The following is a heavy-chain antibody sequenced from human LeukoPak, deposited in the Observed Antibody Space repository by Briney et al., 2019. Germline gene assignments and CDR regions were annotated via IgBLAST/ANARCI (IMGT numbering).Heavy chain of an antibody. J-gene: IGHJ4*02. V-gene: IGHV1-58*01. Sequence: GTSVKVSCKASGFTFTSSAVQWVRQARGQRLEWIGWIVVGSGNTNYAQKFQERVTITRDMPTSTAYMELSSLRSEDTAVYYCATPSQDYGDYSYWGQGTLVTVSS. D-gene: IGHD4-17*01. CDR1: GFTFTSSA. CDR3: ATPSQDYGDYSY. CDR2: IVVGSGNT.